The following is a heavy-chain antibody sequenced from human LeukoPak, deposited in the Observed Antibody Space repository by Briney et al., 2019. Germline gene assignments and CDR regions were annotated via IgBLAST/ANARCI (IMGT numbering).Heavy chain of an antibody. CDR2: IRYDGSNK. D-gene: IGHD3-9*01. J-gene: IGHJ3*02. V-gene: IGHV3-30*02. Sequence: GGSLRLSCAASGFTFSSYGMHWVRQAPGKGLEWVAFIRYDGSNKYYADSVKGRFTLSRDNSKNTLCLQMNSLRAEDTAVYYCALGDILTGYDDAFDIWGQGTMVTVSS. CDR1: GFTFSSYG. CDR3: ALGDILTGYDDAFDI.